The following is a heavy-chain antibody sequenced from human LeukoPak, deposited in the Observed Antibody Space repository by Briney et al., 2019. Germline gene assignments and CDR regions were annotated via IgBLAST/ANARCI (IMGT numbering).Heavy chain of an antibody. Sequence: SETLSLTCTVSGGSISSSSYYWGWIRQPPGKGLEWIGSIYYSGSTYYNPSLKSRVTISVDTSKNQFSLKLSSVTAADTAVYYCARQILITTIPDAFDIWGQGTMVTVSS. CDR3: ARQILITTIPDAFDI. CDR1: GGSISSSSYY. J-gene: IGHJ3*02. D-gene: IGHD3-22*01. V-gene: IGHV4-39*01. CDR2: IYYSGST.